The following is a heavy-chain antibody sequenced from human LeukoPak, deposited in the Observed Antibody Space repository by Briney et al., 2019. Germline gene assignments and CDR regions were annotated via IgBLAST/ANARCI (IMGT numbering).Heavy chain of an antibody. V-gene: IGHV4-34*01. CDR3: ARVKGSSWYALPLNYYYYYYMDV. Sequence: SETLSLTCAVYGGSFSGYYWSWIRQPPGKGLEWIGEINHSGSTNYNPSLKSRVTISVDTSKNQFSLKLSSVTAADTAVYYCARVKGSSWYALPLNYYYYYYMDVWGKGTTVTISS. CDR2: INHSGST. CDR1: GGSFSGYY. D-gene: IGHD6-13*01. J-gene: IGHJ6*03.